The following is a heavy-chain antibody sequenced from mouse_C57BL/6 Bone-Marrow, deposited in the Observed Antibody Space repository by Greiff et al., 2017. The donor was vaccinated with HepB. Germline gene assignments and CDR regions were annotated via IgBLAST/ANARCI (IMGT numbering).Heavy chain of an antibody. CDR1: GYSFTGYY. CDR2: INPSTGGT. D-gene: IGHD1-1*01. J-gene: IGHJ3*01. Sequence: VQLQQSGPELVKPGASVKISCKASGYSFTGYYMNWVEQSPEKSLEWIGEINPSTGGTTYNQKFKAKATLTVDKSSSTAYMQLKSLTSEDSAVYYCARGEITTGGFAYWGQGTLVTVSA. V-gene: IGHV1-42*01. CDR3: ARGEITTGGFAY.